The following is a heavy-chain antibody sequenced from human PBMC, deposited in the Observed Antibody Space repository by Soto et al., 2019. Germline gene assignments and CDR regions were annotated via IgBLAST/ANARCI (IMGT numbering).Heavy chain of an antibody. V-gene: IGHV3-23*01. D-gene: IGHD4-4*01. Sequence: EVQLLESGGGLVQPGGSLTLSCAASGFTFSIYSMSWVRQAPGKGLEWVSGISGTGGSKHYADSVRGRFAISRDNFKDTLFLYMNSLRAEDTVVYYCAKSTGDTWTTHYFDYWGKGILVTVSS. CDR2: ISGTGGSK. CDR1: GFTFSIYS. J-gene: IGHJ4*02. CDR3: AKSTGDTWTTHYFDY.